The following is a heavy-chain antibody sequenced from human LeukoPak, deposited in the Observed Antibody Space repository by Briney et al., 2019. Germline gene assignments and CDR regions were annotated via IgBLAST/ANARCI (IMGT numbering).Heavy chain of an antibody. CDR2: IWYDGSNM. CDR1: GFNFSIYG. J-gene: IGHJ4*02. V-gene: IGHV3-33*01. CDR3: ARGTPNDS. D-gene: IGHD1-14*01. Sequence: HPGGSLRLSCAASGFNFSIYGMQWVRQAPGKGLEWVAIIWYDGSNMYYADAVKGRFTISRDNSKNTLYLQMNSLRAEDTAVYYCARGTPNDSWGQGTLVTVSS.